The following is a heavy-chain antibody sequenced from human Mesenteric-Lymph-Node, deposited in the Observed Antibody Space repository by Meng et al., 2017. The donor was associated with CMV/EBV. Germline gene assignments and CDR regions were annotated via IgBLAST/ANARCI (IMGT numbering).Heavy chain of an antibody. CDR2: IYPGGSDT. Sequence: KVSGYSFTSYWIGWVRQMPGKGLEWMGIIYPGGSDTRYSPSFQGQVTFSADKSISTAYLQWSSLKASDTAMYYCARPGGFDWLLPLDSWGQGTLVTVSS. J-gene: IGHJ4*02. CDR3: ARPGGFDWLLPLDS. CDR1: GYSFTSYW. V-gene: IGHV5-51*01. D-gene: IGHD3-9*01.